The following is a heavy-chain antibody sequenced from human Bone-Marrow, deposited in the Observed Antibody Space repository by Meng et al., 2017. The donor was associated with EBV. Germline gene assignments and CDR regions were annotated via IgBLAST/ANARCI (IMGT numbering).Heavy chain of an antibody. CDR1: GFSISNNY. CDR3: ASLAVAAPFDP. Sequence: VQLVGSGGGLIQPGGSLRLSCAASGFSISNNYMSWVRQAPGKGPEWVSAIFRDGNTYYADSVRGRFTISRDNSKNTLYLQMDSVRAEDTAVYYCASLAVAAPFDPWGQGTLVTVSS. D-gene: IGHD6-19*01. CDR2: IFRDGNT. V-gene: IGHV3-53*01. J-gene: IGHJ5*02.